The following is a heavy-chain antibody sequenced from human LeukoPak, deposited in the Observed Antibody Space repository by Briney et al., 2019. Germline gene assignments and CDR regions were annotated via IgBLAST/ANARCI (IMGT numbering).Heavy chain of an antibody. V-gene: IGHV4-59*12. D-gene: IGHD2-21*02. CDR2: IYYSGST. Sequence: PSETLSLTCTVSGGSISSYYWSWIRQPPGKGLEWIGSIYYSGSTYYNPSLKSRVTISVDTSKNQFSLKLSSVTAADTAVYYCARYRVFGGDLDWGQGTLVTVSS. CDR3: ARYRVFGGDLD. CDR1: GGSISSYY. J-gene: IGHJ4*02.